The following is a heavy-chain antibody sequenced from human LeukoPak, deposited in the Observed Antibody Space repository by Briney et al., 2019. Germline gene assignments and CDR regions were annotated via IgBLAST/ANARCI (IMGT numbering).Heavy chain of an antibody. V-gene: IGHV1-69*04. D-gene: IGHD6-13*01. J-gene: IGHJ5*02. CDR3: ARPLSAAAGLYNWFDP. CDR1: GGTFSSYA. Sequence: ASVKVSCKASGGTFSSYAISWVRQAPGQGLEWMGRIIPILGIANYAQKFQGRVTITADKSTSTAYMELSSLRSEDTAVYYCARPLSAAAGLYNWFDPWGQGTLVTVSS. CDR2: IIPILGIA.